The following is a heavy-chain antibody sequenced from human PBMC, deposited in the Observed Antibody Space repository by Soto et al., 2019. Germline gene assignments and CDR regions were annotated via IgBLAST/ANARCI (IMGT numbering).Heavy chain of an antibody. CDR1: GGTFSSYA. D-gene: IGHD3-22*01. J-gene: IGHJ5*02. CDR3: ARVQYYYDSSGYYYGWFDP. Sequence: SVKVSCKASGGTFSSYAISWVRQAPGQGLEWMGGIIPIFGTANYAQKFQGRVTTTADKSTSTAYMELSSLRSEDTAVYYCARVQYYYDSSGYYYGWFDPWGQGTLVTVSS. CDR2: IIPIFGTA. V-gene: IGHV1-69*06.